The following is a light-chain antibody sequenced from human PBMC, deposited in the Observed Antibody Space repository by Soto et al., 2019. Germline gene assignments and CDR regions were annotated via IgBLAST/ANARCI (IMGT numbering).Light chain of an antibody. V-gene: IGLV1-40*01. CDR3: QSYDSSLSGPYV. Sequence: QSALTQPPSVSGAPGQRVTISCTGSSSNIGAGFDVHWCQQLPGTAPQLLIFGTRNRPSGVPDRFSGSKSGTSASLAITGLQAEDEAHYYCQSYDSSLSGPYVFGTGTKSPS. J-gene: IGLJ1*01. CDR2: GTR. CDR1: SSNIGAGFD.